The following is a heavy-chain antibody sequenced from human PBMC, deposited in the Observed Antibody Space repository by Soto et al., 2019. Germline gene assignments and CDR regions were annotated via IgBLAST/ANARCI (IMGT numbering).Heavy chain of an antibody. CDR1: GGSISSGGYY. CDR2: IYYSGST. Sequence: SETLSLTCTVSGGSISSGGYYWSWIRQHPGKGLEWIGYIYYSGSTYYNPSLKSRVTISVDTSKNQFSLKLSSVTAADTAVYYCARVGYDVWTGYYPPYYFDFWGQGTLVTVSS. J-gene: IGHJ4*02. V-gene: IGHV4-31*03. CDR3: ARVGYDVWTGYYPPYYFDF. D-gene: IGHD3-3*01.